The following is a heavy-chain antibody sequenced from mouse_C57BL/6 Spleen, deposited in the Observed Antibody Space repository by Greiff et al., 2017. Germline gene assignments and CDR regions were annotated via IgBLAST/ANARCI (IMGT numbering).Heavy chain of an antibody. CDR1: GFNIKDDY. CDR2: IDPENGDT. V-gene: IGHV14-4*01. J-gene: IGHJ3*01. D-gene: IGHD1-1*01. CDR3: TTNYGSPPFAY. Sequence: VHVKQSGAELVRPGASVKLSCTASGFNIKDDYMHWVKQRPEQGLEWIGWIDPENGDTEYASKFQGKATITADTSSNTAYLQLSSLTSEDTAVYYCTTNYGSPPFAYWGQGTLVTVSA.